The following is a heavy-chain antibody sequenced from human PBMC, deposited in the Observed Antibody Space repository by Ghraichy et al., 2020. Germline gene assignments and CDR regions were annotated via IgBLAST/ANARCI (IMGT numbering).Heavy chain of an antibody. D-gene: IGHD2-15*01. J-gene: IGHJ6*02. Sequence: SLRLSCAASGFTFSSYGMHWVRQAPGKGLEWVAVIWYDGSNKYYADSVKGRFTTSRDNSKNTLYLQMNSLRAEDTAVYYCARGGDIVVVVAATPGGGMDVWGQGTTVTVSS. CDR2: IWYDGSNK. V-gene: IGHV3-33*08. CDR3: ARGGDIVVVVAATPGGGMDV. CDR1: GFTFSSYG.